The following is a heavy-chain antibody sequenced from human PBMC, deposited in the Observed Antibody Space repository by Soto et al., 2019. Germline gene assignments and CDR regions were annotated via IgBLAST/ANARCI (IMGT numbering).Heavy chain of an antibody. V-gene: IGHV4-59*01. Sequence: PSETLSLTCTVSGGSISSYYWIWIRQSPGRGLEWIGYIYYGGNINYNPSLKSRVTTSVDTSKNQFSLKLSSVTAADTAVYYCARDLGYCSSTSCYPWFDPWGQGTLVTVSS. J-gene: IGHJ5*02. D-gene: IGHD2-2*01. CDR1: GGSISSYY. CDR2: IYYGGNI. CDR3: ARDLGYCSSTSCYPWFDP.